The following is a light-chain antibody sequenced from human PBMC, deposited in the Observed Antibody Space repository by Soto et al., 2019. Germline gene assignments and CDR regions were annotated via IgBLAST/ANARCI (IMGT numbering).Light chain of an antibody. CDR3: GAWDSSLSASYV. J-gene: IGLJ1*01. CDR2: ESN. CDR1: RSNIGKNS. V-gene: IGLV1-51*02. Sequence: QSVLTQPPSVSAAPGQKVTISCSGSRSNIGKNSVSWYQQLPGAAPKLLIHESNKRPSGIPDRFSGSKSGTSATLDITGLQTGDEADYYCGAWDSSLSASYVFGTGTKVTVL.